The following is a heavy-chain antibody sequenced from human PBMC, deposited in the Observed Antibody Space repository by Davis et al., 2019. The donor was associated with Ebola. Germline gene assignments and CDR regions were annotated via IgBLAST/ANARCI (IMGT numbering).Heavy chain of an antibody. CDR3: ATCGFCISSSGIDY. CDR1: GFTFSNYA. CDR2: ISAVGYNT. D-gene: IGHD6-19*01. V-gene: IGHV3-23*01. Sequence: PGGSLRLSCAASGFTFSNYAMSWVRQAPGKGPEWVSGISAVGYNTYHADSVRGRFTISRDNSKNTLYLQMNSLSADDTAVYYCATCGFCISSSGIDYRGQGTLVTVSS. J-gene: IGHJ4*02.